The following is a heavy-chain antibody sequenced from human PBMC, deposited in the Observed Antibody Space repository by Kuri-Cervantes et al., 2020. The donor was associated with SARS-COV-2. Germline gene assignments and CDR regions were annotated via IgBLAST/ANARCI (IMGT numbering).Heavy chain of an antibody. CDR2: IFYSGTT. CDR1: GGSISSHY. V-gene: IGHV4-59*11. J-gene: IGHJ5*02. Sequence: SETLSLTCTVAGGSISSHYWSWIRQPPGKGLQWIGYIFYSGTTNYNPSLKSRVTISVDTSKNQFSLRLSSVTAADTAVYYCAREGSSSLAWFDLWGQGTLVTVSS. D-gene: IGHD6-6*01. CDR3: AREGSSSLAWFDL.